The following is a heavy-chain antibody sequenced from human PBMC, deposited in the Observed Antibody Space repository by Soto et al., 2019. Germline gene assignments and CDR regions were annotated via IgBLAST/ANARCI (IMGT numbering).Heavy chain of an antibody. CDR2: MNPNSGNT. CDR1: GYTSTSYD. D-gene: IGHD3-10*01. V-gene: IGHV1-8*01. Sequence: ASVKVSCKASGYTSTSYDINWVRQATGQGLEWMGWMNPNSGNTGYAQKFQGRVTMTRNTSITTAYMELSSLTSEDTAVYYCARNPPPTGWFDPWGQGTRVTVSS. J-gene: IGHJ5*02. CDR3: ARNPPPTGWFDP.